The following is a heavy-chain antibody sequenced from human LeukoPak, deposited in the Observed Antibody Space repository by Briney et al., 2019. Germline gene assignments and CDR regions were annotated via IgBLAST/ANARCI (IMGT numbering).Heavy chain of an antibody. V-gene: IGHV1-18*01. CDR2: ISGYNGKT. D-gene: IGHD3-22*01. Sequence: GASVTVSCKASGYTFTSYGISWVRQAPGQGLEWMGWISGYNGKTNYAQKFQGRVTMTTDTSTSTAYMDLRSLRSDDTAVYYCARWADYYDRGVYQYYFDYWGQGTLVIVSS. CDR1: GYTFTSYG. J-gene: IGHJ4*02. CDR3: ARWADYYDRGVYQYYFDY.